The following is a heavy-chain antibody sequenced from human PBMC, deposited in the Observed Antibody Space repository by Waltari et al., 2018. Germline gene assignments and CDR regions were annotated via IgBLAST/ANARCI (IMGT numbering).Heavy chain of an antibody. Sequence: EVQLVESGGGLVQPGGSLRLSCAASGFTVSSNYMSWVRQAPGKGLEWVSVIYSGGSTYYAESVKGRFTISRDNSKNTLYLQMNSLRAEDTAVYYCARVESSVPETYYGSGAYFDYWGQGTLVTVSS. V-gene: IGHV3-66*02. J-gene: IGHJ4*02. CDR2: IYSGGST. CDR1: GFTVSSNY. D-gene: IGHD3-10*01. CDR3: ARVESSVPETYYGSGAYFDY.